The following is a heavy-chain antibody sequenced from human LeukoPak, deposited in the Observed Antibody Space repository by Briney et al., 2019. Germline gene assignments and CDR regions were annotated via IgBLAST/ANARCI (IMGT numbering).Heavy chain of an antibody. CDR3: ARLGPVWVQGEDY. J-gene: IGHJ4*02. CDR1: XXXXXSXSXY. D-gene: IGHD3-10*01. CDR2: IYYSGST. V-gene: IGHV4-39*01. Sequence: SETLSLTCTXXXXXXXSXSXYWGWIRQPXGKWLEWIGSIYYSGSTYYNPSLKSRVTISVDTSKNQFSLKLSSVTAADTAVYYCARLGPVWVQGEDYWGQGTLVTVSS.